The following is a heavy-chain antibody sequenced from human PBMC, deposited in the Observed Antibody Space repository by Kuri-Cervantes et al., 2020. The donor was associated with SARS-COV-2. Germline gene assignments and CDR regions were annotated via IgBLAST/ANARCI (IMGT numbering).Heavy chain of an antibody. CDR1: GFTFSNAW. D-gene: IGHD3-10*01. CDR2: ISSSSSYI. CDR3: AREEGTGRAFDI. Sequence: GGSLRLSCAASGFTFSNAWMSWVRQAPGKGLEWVSSISSSSSYIYYADSVKGRFTISRDNSKNTLYLQMNSLRAEDTAVYYCAREEGTGRAFDIWGQGTMVTVSS. V-gene: IGHV3-21*01. J-gene: IGHJ3*02.